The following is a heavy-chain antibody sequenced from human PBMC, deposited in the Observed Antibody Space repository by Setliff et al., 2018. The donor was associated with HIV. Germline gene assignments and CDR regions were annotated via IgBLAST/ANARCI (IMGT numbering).Heavy chain of an antibody. D-gene: IGHD3-10*01. CDR3: ARAGIKEDAFDI. Sequence: SETLSLTCTVSGGSVSNTTYYWGWIRQPPGKGLEWIGNNYYTGSTDYNPSLKSRVTVSVDTSKNQFSLKLTSVTVADTAVFYCARAGIKEDAFDIWGQGTRVT. J-gene: IGHJ3*02. CDR2: NYYTGST. CDR1: GGSVSNTTYY. V-gene: IGHV4-39*02.